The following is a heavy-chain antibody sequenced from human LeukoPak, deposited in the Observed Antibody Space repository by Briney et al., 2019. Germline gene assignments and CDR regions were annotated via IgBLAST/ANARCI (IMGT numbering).Heavy chain of an antibody. CDR2: ISYDGSNK. Sequence: GGSLRLSCAASGFTFSSYAMHWVRQALGKGLEWVAVISYDGSNKYYADSVKGRFTISRDNSKNTLYVQMNSLRAEDTAVYYCARDLYSWVRGLKDYWGQGTLVTVSS. J-gene: IGHJ4*02. V-gene: IGHV3-30-3*01. CDR1: GFTFSSYA. D-gene: IGHD3-10*01. CDR3: ARDLYSWVRGLKDY.